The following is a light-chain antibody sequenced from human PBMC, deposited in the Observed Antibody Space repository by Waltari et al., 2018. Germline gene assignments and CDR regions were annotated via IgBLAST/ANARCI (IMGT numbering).Light chain of an antibody. CDR2: AAS. CDR3: QHYESSPWT. Sequence: EIVLTQSPGTLSLSPGERATLSCRASQSLSSNYLAWYQQKPGQAPRLLIYAASSRATGIPDRFSCSGSGTDFTLTISRLEPEDFAVYYCQHYESSPWTFGQGTKMEIK. J-gene: IGKJ1*01. V-gene: IGKV3-20*01. CDR1: QSLSSNY.